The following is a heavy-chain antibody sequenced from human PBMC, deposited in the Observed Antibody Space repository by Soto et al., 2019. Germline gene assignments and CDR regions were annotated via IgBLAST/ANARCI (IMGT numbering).Heavy chain of an antibody. CDR3: ARSSFGELGGDYFDY. CDR2: IYYSGST. Sequence: SETLSLTCAVSGGSISSGGYYWSWIRQHPGKGLEWIGYIYYSGSTYYNPSLKSRVTISVDTSKNQFSLKLSSVTAADTAVYYCARSSFGELGGDYFDYWGQGTLVTVSS. D-gene: IGHD3-10*01. J-gene: IGHJ4*02. CDR1: GGSISSGGYY. V-gene: IGHV4-31*11.